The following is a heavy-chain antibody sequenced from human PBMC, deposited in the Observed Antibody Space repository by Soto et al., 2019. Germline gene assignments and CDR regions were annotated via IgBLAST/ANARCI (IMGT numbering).Heavy chain of an antibody. V-gene: IGHV3-74*01. CDR2: INIDGSST. D-gene: IGHD2-8*01. CDR3: ARDSANSGDY. J-gene: IGHJ4*02. CDR1: GFTFSTYW. Sequence: PGGSLSLSCAASGFTFSTYWMHWVRQAPGKGLVWVSRINIDGSSTSYADSVKGRLTISRDNAKNTLYLQMNSLRAEDTAVYYCARDSANSGDYWGQGTLVTVSS.